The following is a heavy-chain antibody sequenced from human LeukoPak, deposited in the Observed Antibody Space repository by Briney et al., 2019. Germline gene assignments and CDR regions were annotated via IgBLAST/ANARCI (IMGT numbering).Heavy chain of an antibody. CDR2: ISSSGSTI. J-gene: IGHJ4*02. CDR1: GFSVSSYE. V-gene: IGHV3-48*03. Sequence: GGSLPLSCAPSGFSVSSYEMNWVRQAPGKGLEWVSYISSSGSTIYYADSVKGRFTISRDNAKNSLYLQMNSLRAEDTAVYYCARDYGGSSPFDYWGQGTLVTVSS. D-gene: IGHD4-23*01. CDR3: ARDYGGSSPFDY.